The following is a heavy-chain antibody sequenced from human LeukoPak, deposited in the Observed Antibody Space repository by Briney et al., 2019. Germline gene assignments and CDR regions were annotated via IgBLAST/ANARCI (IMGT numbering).Heavy chain of an antibody. CDR1: GGSFGTNNYY. V-gene: IGHV4-39*01. D-gene: IGHD5-24*01. CDR3: GRHHRDGYTGP. J-gene: IGHJ5*02. Sequence: SETLSLTCTVSGGSFGTNNYYWTWLRQPPGKGLEWIGSIYYDGSTYYYPSPKSPVTISADTAKKEFFLKLSSVTAADTAVYFFGRHHRDGYTGPWGQGILVTGSS. CDR2: IYYDGST.